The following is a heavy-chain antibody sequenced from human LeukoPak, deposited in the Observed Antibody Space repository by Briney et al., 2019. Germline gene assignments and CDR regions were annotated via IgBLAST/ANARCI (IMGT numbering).Heavy chain of an antibody. Sequence: VASVKVSCKASGGTFSSYAISWVRQAPGQGLEWMGRIIPILGIANYAQKFQGRVTITADKSTSTAYMELSSLRSEDTAVYYCARVKSYGGNSAQHWGQGTLVTVSS. J-gene: IGHJ1*01. V-gene: IGHV1-69*04. CDR2: IIPILGIA. CDR3: ARVKSYGGNSAQH. D-gene: IGHD4-23*01. CDR1: GGTFSSYA.